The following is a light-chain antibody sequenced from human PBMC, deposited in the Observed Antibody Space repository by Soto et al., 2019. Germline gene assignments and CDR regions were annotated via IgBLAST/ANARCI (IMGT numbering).Light chain of an antibody. Sequence: EIVLTQSPATLSVSPGERATLSCTARQSVSSSYLAWYQQKPGPAPRLLIYGASSRATGIPDRFSGSGSGTDFTLTISRLEPDAFAVYYWQQYGSSPLTFGGGTKVEIK. CDR1: QSVSSSY. J-gene: IGKJ4*02. CDR3: QQYGSSPLT. CDR2: GAS. V-gene: IGKV3-20*01.